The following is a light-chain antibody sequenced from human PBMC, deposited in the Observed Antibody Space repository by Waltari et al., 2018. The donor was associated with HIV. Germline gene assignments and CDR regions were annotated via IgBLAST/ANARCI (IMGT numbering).Light chain of an antibody. V-gene: IGKV1-33*01. J-gene: IGKJ5*01. CDR1: QGISSY. CDR2: DAS. Sequence: DIQLTQSPSSLSASVGDRVTITCRVSQGISSYLNWYRQKPGKAPSLLIYDASNLKTGVPLRFSGSGSGTEFTFTISSLQPEDIATYYCQHYDNYPPSITFGQGTRLEIK. CDR3: QHYDNYPPSIT.